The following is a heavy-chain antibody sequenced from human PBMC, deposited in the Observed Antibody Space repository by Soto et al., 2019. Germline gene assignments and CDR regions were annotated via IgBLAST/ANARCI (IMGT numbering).Heavy chain of an antibody. D-gene: IGHD6-19*01. CDR1: GFTFSNYV. CDR3: AKDLRGKWGSNCWYLHPLGYFDY. J-gene: IGHJ4*02. Sequence: EVQLLESGGGLVQPGGSLRLSCIASGFTFSNYVMSWVRQAPGKGLEWVSSISGGGDSTYYTDSAKGRFTISRDNSKNTLYMQVNSLRAEDTAVYYCAKDLRGKWGSNCWYLHPLGYFDYWGQGTLVTVSS. V-gene: IGHV3-23*01. CDR2: ISGGGDST.